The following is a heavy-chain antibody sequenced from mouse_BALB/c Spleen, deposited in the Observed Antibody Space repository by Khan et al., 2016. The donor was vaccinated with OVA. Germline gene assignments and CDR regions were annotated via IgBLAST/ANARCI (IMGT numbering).Heavy chain of an antibody. CDR1: GFSLTTYG. Sequence: QVQLKQSGPGLVRPSQTLFITCTVSGFSLTTYGVHWVRQSPGKGLEWLGVIRSAGKTDYNAAFISRLSITKDNSKSQVFFKRNSLQADDTAMYYCARNSYMYDFTYWGQGTLVTVSA. D-gene: IGHD2-14*01. CDR3: ARNSYMYDFTY. J-gene: IGHJ3*01. CDR2: IRSAGKT. V-gene: IGHV2-2*01.